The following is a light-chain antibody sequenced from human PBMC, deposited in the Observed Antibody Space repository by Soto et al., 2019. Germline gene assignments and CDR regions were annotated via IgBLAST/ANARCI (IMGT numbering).Light chain of an antibody. J-gene: IGKJ1*01. V-gene: IGKV3-11*01. CDR3: QQRSNSWT. CDR1: QSGSNY. Sequence: EIVLTQSPATLSLSPGERATLSCSASQSGSNYLAWYQHKPCRAPRLLNYDASNRATGIPARFSGSGSGTDFTLTISSQEPEDCAVYYCQQRSNSWTFGQGTKVEIK. CDR2: DAS.